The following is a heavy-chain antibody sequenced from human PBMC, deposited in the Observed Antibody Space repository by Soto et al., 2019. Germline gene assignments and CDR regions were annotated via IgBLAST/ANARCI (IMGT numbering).Heavy chain of an antibody. Sequence: EVHLVQSGGGLVQPGESLSLSCVASGFTFNDYAMHWVRQTPGKGREWVAAISNRGSSAYYAESVKGRFTISRGKSTKTLALHMHTLRVEDTAVYYWAKAFCDAATCFPCESWGQGTPVAVSP. CDR3: AKAFCDAATCFPCES. CDR2: ISNRGSSA. V-gene: IGHV3-23*04. J-gene: IGHJ4*02. CDR1: GFTFNDYA. D-gene: IGHD2-21*01.